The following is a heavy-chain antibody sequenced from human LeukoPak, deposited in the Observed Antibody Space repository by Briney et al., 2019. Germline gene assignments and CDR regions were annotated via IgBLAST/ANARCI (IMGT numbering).Heavy chain of an antibody. J-gene: IGHJ4*02. D-gene: IGHD6-13*01. Sequence: SVKVSCKASGGTFSSYAISWVRQAPGQGLEWMGGIIPIFGTANYAQKFQGRVTITADESTSTAYMELSSLRSEDTAVYYCARGVIAAAGADYWGQGTLVTVSS. CDR2: IIPIFGTA. CDR1: GGTFSSYA. V-gene: IGHV1-69*13. CDR3: ARGVIAAAGADY.